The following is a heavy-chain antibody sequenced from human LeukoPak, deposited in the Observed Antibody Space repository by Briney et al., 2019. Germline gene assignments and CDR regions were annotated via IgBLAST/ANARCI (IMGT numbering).Heavy chain of an antibody. Sequence: ASVKVSCEASGYTFTSYDINWVRQATGQGLEWMGWMNPNSGNTGYAQKFQGRVTMTRNTSISTAYMELSSLRSEDTAVYYCARKPVLRFLEWSRSSDAFDIWGQGTMVTVSS. J-gene: IGHJ3*02. D-gene: IGHD3-3*01. V-gene: IGHV1-8*01. CDR3: ARKPVLRFLEWSRSSDAFDI. CDR1: GYTFTSYD. CDR2: MNPNSGNT.